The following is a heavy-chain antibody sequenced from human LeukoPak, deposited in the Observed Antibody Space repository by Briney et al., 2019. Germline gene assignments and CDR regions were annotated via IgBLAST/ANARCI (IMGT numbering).Heavy chain of an antibody. V-gene: IGHV4-59*01. CDR2: IHHTGKD. Sequence: PSETLSLTCAVSGGSITSYYWNWIRQPPGKGLEWIGYIHHTGKDWYNPPLQSRVTLSVDTSKSEFSLRLNSVTASDTAVYYCAKWHEKLLAFDSWGQGTLVTVSS. J-gene: IGHJ4*02. CDR3: AKWHEKLLAFDS. D-gene: IGHD1-7*01. CDR1: GGSITSYY.